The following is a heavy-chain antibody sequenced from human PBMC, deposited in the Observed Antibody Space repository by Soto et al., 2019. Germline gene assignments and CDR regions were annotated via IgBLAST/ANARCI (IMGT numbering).Heavy chain of an antibody. CDR2: VYSTGGV. J-gene: IGHJ6*02. CDR3: ARDLSGTGLDI. CDR1: GDSIGRFY. Sequence: QLQLHESGPGLVKPSETLSLTCNVSGDSIGRFYWSWIRQSAGKGLEWIGRVYSTGGVTYNPALKGRVTISLDRSNNHVYTEMNSVTAADTAVYFCARDLSGTGLDIWGRGTRGSVSS. V-gene: IGHV4-4*07. D-gene: IGHD1-26*01.